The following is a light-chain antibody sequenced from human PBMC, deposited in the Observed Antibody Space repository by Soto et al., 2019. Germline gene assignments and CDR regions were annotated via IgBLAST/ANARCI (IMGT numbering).Light chain of an antibody. CDR2: DNN. V-gene: IGLV1-51*01. CDR1: SSNIGNNY. Sequence: QSVLTQPPSVSAAPGQKVTISCSGSSSNIGNNYVSWYQQLPGSAPKLLIYDNNKRPSGIPDRFSGSKSGTSATLGITGLQTGAEAEYYCGTWDSSLSAGGVFGGGTKLTVL. CDR3: GTWDSSLSAGGV. J-gene: IGLJ3*02.